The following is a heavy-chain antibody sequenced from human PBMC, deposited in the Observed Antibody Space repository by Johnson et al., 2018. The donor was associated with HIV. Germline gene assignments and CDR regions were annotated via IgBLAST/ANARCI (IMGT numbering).Heavy chain of an antibody. Sequence: VQLVESGGGVVQPGRSLRLSCAASGFTFSTYAIHWVRQAPGKGLEWVAIISYDGSTKYYADSVKGRFTISRDNAKNSLYLQVNSLRAEDTAVYYCARGRVRTRTIPYPFRCFDVWGQGTMVTVSS. CDR2: ISYDGSTK. J-gene: IGHJ3*01. D-gene: IGHD2-2*01. V-gene: IGHV3-30-3*01. CDR1: GFTFSTYA. CDR3: ARGRVRTRTIPYPFRCFDV.